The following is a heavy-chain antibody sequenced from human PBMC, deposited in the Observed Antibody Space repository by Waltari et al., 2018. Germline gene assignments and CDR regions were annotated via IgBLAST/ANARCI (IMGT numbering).Heavy chain of an antibody. D-gene: IGHD7-27*01. V-gene: IGHV1-2*02. CDR3: ARDHNWGPDY. CDR1: GYTFTNFY. J-gene: IGHJ4*02. CDR2: IHPGGGDT. Sequence: QVQLVQSGAELKNPGASVSVPCKTSGYTFTNFYFHWVRQAPGQGLEWMGWIHPGGGDTNYAQKFQGRVTLTRDTSIDTAYLELNGLTSDDTAIYYCARDHNWGPDYWGQGTLVTVSS.